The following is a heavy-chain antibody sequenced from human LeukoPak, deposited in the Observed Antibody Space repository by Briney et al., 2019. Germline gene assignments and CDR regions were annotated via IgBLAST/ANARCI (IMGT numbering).Heavy chain of an antibody. V-gene: IGHV4-61*02. Sequence: SETLSLTCTVSGGSISSGSYYWSWIRQPAGKGLEWIGRIYTSGSTNYNPSLKSRVTISVDTSKNQFSLKLSSVTAADTAVYYCARDQNYYDSSGPKDAFDIWGQGTMVTVSS. J-gene: IGHJ3*02. CDR2: IYTSGST. D-gene: IGHD3-22*01. CDR1: GGSISSGSYY. CDR3: ARDQNYYDSSGPKDAFDI.